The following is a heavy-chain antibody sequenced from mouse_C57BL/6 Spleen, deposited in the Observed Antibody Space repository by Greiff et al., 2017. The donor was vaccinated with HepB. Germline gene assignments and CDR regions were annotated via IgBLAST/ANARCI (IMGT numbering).Heavy chain of an antibody. J-gene: IGHJ4*01. D-gene: IGHD1-1*01. V-gene: IGHV5-9*01. CDR2: ISGGGGNT. CDR1: GFTFSSYT. Sequence: EVHLVESGGGLVKPGGSLKLSCAASGFTFSSYTMSWVRQTPEKRLEWVATISGGGGNTYYPDSVKGRFTISRDNAKNTLYLQMSSLRSEDTALYYCARQDYYGSSYYAMDYWGQGTSVTVSS. CDR3: ARQDYYGSSYYAMDY.